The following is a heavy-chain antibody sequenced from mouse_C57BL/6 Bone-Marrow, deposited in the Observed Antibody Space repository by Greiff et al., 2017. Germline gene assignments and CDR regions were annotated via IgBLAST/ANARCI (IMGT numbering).Heavy chain of an antibody. Sequence: QVQLKQPGAELVKPGASVKLSCKASGYTFTSYWMHWVKQRPGRGLEWIGRIDPNSGGTKYNEKFKSKATLTVDKPSSPAYMQLSSLTSEDSAVYYCARSGYYGSSYVAWFAYWGQGTLVTVPA. D-gene: IGHD1-1*01. V-gene: IGHV1-72*01. CDR2: IDPNSGGT. CDR3: ARSGYYGSSYVAWFAY. CDR1: GYTFTSYW. J-gene: IGHJ3*01.